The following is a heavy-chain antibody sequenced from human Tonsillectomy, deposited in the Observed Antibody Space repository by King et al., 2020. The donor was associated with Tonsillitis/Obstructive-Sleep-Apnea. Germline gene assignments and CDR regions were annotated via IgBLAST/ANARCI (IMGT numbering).Heavy chain of an antibody. CDR3: ARDYYDSSGYYHGYFQH. CDR1: GYTFTSYD. CDR2: SRPNNGDT. Sequence: QLVQSVAEVKKPGASVKVSCKASGYTFTSYDITWVRQAPGQGLEWRGWSRPNNGDTNYAQKLQGRVTMTSDTSTTTAYMELRSLGSDDTAVYYCARDYYDSSGYYHGYFQHWGQGTLVTVSS. J-gene: IGHJ1*01. V-gene: IGHV1-18*01. D-gene: IGHD3-22*01.